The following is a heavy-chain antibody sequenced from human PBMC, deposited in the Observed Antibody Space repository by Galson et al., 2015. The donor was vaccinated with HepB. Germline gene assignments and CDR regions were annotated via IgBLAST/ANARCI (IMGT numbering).Heavy chain of an antibody. J-gene: IGHJ4*02. Sequence: SLRLSCAASGFTFSSYWMHWVRQAPGKGLVWVSRIKSDGSSTSYADSVKGRFTISRDNAKNTLYLQMNSLRAEDTAVYYCARSIGYCSSSSCHYFDNWGQGTLVTVSS. V-gene: IGHV3-74*01. CDR3: ARSIGYCSSSSCHYFDN. CDR2: IKSDGSST. D-gene: IGHD2-15*01. CDR1: GFTFSSYW.